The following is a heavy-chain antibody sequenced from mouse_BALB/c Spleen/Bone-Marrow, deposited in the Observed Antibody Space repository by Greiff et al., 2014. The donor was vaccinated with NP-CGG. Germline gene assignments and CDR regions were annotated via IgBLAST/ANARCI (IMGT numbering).Heavy chain of an antibody. D-gene: IGHD2-1*01. CDR3: TRNYGNQGAMDY. CDR2: ISNLAYSI. Sequence: EVQRVESGGGLVQPGGSRKLSCAASGFTFSDYGMAWVRQAPGKGPEWVAFISNLAYSIYYADTVTGRFTISRENAKSTLYLEMNSLRSEDTAIYYCTRNYGNQGAMDYWGQGTSVTVSS. V-gene: IGHV5-15*02. CDR1: GFTFSDYG. J-gene: IGHJ4*01.